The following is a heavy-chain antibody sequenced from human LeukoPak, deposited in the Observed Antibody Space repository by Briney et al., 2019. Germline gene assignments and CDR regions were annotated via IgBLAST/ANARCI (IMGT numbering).Heavy chain of an antibody. CDR3: AKDRPGDGYNSD. Sequence: PGGSLRLSCAASGFTFSTYAMSWVRQAPGKGLEWVSTINENGGNTHYADSVRGRFTISRDNSKNTLYLRFNSLRVEDTAIYYCAKDRPGDGYNSDWGQGTLVTVSS. V-gene: IGHV3-23*01. D-gene: IGHD5-24*01. CDR1: GFTFSTYA. CDR2: INENGGNT. J-gene: IGHJ4*02.